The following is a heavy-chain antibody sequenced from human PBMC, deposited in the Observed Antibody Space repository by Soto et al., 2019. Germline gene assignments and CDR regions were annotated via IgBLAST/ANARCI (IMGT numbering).Heavy chain of an antibody. CDR1: GFTFSSYA. Sequence: GGSLRLSCAASGFTFSSYAMSWVRQAPGKGLQWVSAISGSGGGTYYADSVKGRFTISRDNSKNTLYLQMNSPRAEATAVYYRAGDPGGIEGFEFWGQGTMVTVS. CDR3: AGDPGGIEGFEF. J-gene: IGHJ3*01. D-gene: IGHD2-15*01. CDR2: ISGSGGGT. V-gene: IGHV3-23*01.